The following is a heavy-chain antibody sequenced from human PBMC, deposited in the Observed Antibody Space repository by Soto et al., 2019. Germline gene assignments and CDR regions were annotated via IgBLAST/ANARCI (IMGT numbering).Heavy chain of an antibody. CDR1: GYTFTSYG. V-gene: IGHV1-18*04. D-gene: IGHD5-18*01. CDR2: ISVDDGDT. J-gene: IGHJ6*02. CDR3: ARDQVAKWAPGSAMVNYYYGMDA. Sequence: AASVKVSCKASGYTFTSYGISWVRQAPGQGLEWMGWISVDDGDTNYAQNFQGRVTMSTDTSTSTAYMEMRSLRSDDTAVYYCARDQVAKWAPGSAMVNYYYGMDARGQGTTVTVSS.